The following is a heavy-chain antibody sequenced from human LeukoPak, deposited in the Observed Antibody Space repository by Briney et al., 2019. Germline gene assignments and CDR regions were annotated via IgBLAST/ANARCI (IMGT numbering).Heavy chain of an antibody. CDR3: ASLTAYSSGWYGVDWFDP. CDR1: GFTFSSYG. CDR2: ISSSSSYI. Sequence: PGGSLRLSCAASGFTFSSYGMNWVRQAPGKGLEWVSSISSSSSYIYYADSVKGRFTISRDNAKNSLYLQMNSLRAEDTAVYYCASLTAYSSGWYGVDWFDPWGQGTLVTVSS. V-gene: IGHV3-21*01. D-gene: IGHD6-19*01. J-gene: IGHJ5*02.